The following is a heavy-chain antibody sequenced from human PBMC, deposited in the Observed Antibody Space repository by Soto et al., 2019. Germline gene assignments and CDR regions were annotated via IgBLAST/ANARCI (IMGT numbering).Heavy chain of an antibody. CDR1: GGSISSSSYY. CDR2: IYYSGST. CDR3: ARHHIGGLHLGELSTPPPY. J-gene: IGHJ4*02. D-gene: IGHD3-16*02. Sequence: SETLSLTCTVSGGSISSSSYYWGWIRQPPGKGLEWIGSIYYSGSTYYNPSLKSRVTISVDTSKNQFSLKLSSVTAADTAVYYCARHHIGGLHLGELSTPPPYWGQGTLVTVSS. V-gene: IGHV4-39*01.